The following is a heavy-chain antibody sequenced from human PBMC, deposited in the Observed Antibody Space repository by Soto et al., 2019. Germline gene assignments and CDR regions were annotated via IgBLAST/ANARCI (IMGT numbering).Heavy chain of an antibody. J-gene: IGHJ4*02. CDR3: AGGCIAVH. CDR2: INSDGSST. CDR1: GFTFSNNW. D-gene: IGHD2-8*01. V-gene: IGHV3-74*01. Sequence: EVQLVESGGGLVQPGGSLSLSCAASGFTFSNNWMHWVRQAPGKGPVWVSRINSDGSSTYYAASVQGRITSSRDNAKNKLYLQRNSLRAEGTSVYDSAGGCIAVHWCEGTLGTVSS.